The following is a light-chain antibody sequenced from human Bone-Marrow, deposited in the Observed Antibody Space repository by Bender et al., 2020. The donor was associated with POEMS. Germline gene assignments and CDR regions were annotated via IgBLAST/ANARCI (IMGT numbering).Light chain of an antibody. V-gene: IGLV1-40*01. CDR2: RNR. Sequence: QSVMTQPPSVSGAPGQRVTISCTGSSSNIGAGFEVHWYQHLPGTAPKLLVYRNRERSSGVPDRFSGSNSGTSASLAITGLQSEDEADYYCQSFDSSPTSWVFGGGTKLTVL. CDR1: SSNIGAGFE. J-gene: IGLJ3*02. CDR3: QSFDSSPTSWV.